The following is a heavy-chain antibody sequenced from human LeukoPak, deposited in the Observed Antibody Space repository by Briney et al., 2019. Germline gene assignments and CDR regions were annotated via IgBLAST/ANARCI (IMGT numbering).Heavy chain of an antibody. CDR2: ISGSGGST. Sequence: GGSLRLSCAASGFTFSSYAMSWVRQAPGKGLEWVSAISGSGGSTYYADSVKGRFTISRDNAKNTLYLQMNSLRAEDTAVYYCARRVVVPAAPYYFDYWGQGTLVTVSS. J-gene: IGHJ4*02. D-gene: IGHD2-2*01. V-gene: IGHV3-23*01. CDR3: ARRVVVPAAPYYFDY. CDR1: GFTFSSYA.